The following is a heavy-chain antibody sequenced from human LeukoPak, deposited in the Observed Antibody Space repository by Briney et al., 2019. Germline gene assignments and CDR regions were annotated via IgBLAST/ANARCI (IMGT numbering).Heavy chain of an antibody. Sequence: GGSLRLSCAASGFTFSSYAMHWVRQAPGKGLEYVSAISSNGGSTYYANSVKGRFTISRDNSKNTLYLQMGSLRAEDMAVYYCAKCGGSCYVPFDYWGQGTLVTVSS. J-gene: IGHJ4*02. D-gene: IGHD2-15*01. CDR1: GFTFSSYA. V-gene: IGHV3-64*01. CDR3: AKCGGSCYVPFDY. CDR2: ISSNGGST.